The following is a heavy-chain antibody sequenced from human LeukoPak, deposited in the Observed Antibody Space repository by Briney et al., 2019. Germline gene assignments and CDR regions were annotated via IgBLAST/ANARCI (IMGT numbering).Heavy chain of an antibody. CDR3: ARDPRTVRI. J-gene: IGHJ4*02. D-gene: IGHD1-1*01. V-gene: IGHV3-11*04. CDR2: ISGNGGVI. Sequence: PGGSLRLSCAASGFTFSDNYMTWVRQAPWKGLEWLSYISGNGGVIQYADSVKGRFTISRDNAKNLLYLQMDSLRVEDTAIYYCARDPRTVRIWGQGTLVTVSS. CDR1: GFTFSDNY.